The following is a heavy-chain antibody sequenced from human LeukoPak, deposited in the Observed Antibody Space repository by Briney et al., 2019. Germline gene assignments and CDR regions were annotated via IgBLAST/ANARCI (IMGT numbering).Heavy chain of an antibody. D-gene: IGHD6-13*01. J-gene: IGHJ5*02. CDR3: ARHSSSSWNWFDP. V-gene: IGHV4-59*08. CDR1: GGSISSYY. CDR2: IYYSGST. Sequence: SETLPLTCTVSGGSISSYYWSWIRQPPGKGLEWIGYIYYSGSTNYNPSLKSRVTISVDTSKNQFSLKLSSVTAADTAVYYCARHSSSSWNWFDPWGQGTLVTVSS.